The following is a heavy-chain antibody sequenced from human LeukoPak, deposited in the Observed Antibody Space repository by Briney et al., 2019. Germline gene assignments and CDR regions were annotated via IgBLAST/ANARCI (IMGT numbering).Heavy chain of an antibody. CDR3: EALGTYYYYGMDV. Sequence: KPSETLSLTCTVSGYSISSGYYWGWIRQPPGKGLEWIGSIYHSGSTYYNPSLKSRVTISVDTSKNQFSLKLSSVTAADTAVYYCEALGTYYYYGMDVWGQGTTVTVSS. V-gene: IGHV4-38-2*02. CDR2: IYHSGST. CDR1: GYSISSGYY. J-gene: IGHJ6*02. D-gene: IGHD7-27*01.